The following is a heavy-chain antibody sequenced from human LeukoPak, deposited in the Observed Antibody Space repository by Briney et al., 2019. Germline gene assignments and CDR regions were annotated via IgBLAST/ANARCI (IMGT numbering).Heavy chain of an antibody. J-gene: IGHJ4*02. CDR3: ARNPGVGSSWYRLHY. D-gene: IGHD6-13*01. CDR1: GFTFSSYS. Sequence: GGSLRLSCAASGFTFSSYSMNWVRQAPGKGLEWVSSISSSSSYIYYADSVKGRFTISRDNSKSTLYLQMNSLRVEDTAVYYCARNPGVGSSWYRLHYWGQGTLVTVSS. V-gene: IGHV3-21*01. CDR2: ISSSSSYI.